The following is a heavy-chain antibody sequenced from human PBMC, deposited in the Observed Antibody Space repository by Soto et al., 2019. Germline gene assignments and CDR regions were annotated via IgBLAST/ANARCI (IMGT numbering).Heavy chain of an antibody. Sequence: ESGGGVVQPGRSLRLSCAASGFTFSSYAMHWVRQAPGKGLEWVAVISYDGSNKYYADSVKGRFTISRDNSKNTLYLQMNSLRAEDTAVYYCAREPDYAPLHYGMDVWGQGTTVTVSS. J-gene: IGHJ6*02. V-gene: IGHV3-30-3*01. CDR3: AREPDYAPLHYGMDV. CDR1: GFTFSSYA. D-gene: IGHD4-17*01. CDR2: ISYDGSNK.